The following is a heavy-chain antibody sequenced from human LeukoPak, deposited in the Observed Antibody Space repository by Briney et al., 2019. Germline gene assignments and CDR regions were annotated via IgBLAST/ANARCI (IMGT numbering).Heavy chain of an antibody. V-gene: IGHV1-69*01. D-gene: IGHD3-22*01. J-gene: IGHJ3*02. CDR1: GGTFISYA. CDR2: IILIFGTA. Sequence: SVKVSCKCSGGTFISYAFSWVRQAPGQGLEWMGGIILIFGTANYAQKFQGRVTITEDESTSTAYIKLRSMRSEDTALYYSAIAIKYYYDSSGYYPDDAFDIWGQGTMVTVSS. CDR3: AIAIKYYYDSSGYYPDDAFDI.